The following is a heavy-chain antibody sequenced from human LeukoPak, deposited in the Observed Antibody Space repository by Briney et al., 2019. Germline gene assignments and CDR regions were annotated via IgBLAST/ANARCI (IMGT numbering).Heavy chain of an antibody. V-gene: IGHV3-21*01. CDR2: INSSSSYI. Sequence: PGGSLTLSCAASGCTFSSYSMNWLRQAPGKGLEWVSSINSSSSYIYYADSVKGRFTISRDNAKNSLYLQMNSLRGEDTAVSYCAREGPTNYYGMDVWGQGATVTVSS. J-gene: IGHJ6*02. CDR3: AREGPTNYYGMDV. CDR1: GCTFSSYS.